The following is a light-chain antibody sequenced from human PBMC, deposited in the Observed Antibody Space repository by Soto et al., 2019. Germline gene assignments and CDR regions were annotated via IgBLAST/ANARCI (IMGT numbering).Light chain of an antibody. V-gene: IGKV3-11*01. Sequence: VTTQAPATLSASQGERAPLSCRASQSVSSNLAWYQQKPGQAPRLLIYDASNRATGIPARFSGSGSGTDFTLTISSLEPEDFAVYYCQQRSNWLITFGGGTKV. CDR3: QQRSNWLIT. CDR1: QSVSSN. CDR2: DAS. J-gene: IGKJ4*01.